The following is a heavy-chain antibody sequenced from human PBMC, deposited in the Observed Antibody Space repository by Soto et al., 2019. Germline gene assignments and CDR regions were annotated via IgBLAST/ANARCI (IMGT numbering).Heavy chain of an antibody. CDR2: INPNSGDT. CDR1: GYTFSDYY. V-gene: IGHV1-2*02. J-gene: IGHJ4*02. CDR3: AREPATAKPEGVDF. D-gene: IGHD1-1*01. Sequence: ASVKVSCKASGYTFSDYYIHWVRQAPGQGLEWMGWINPNSGDTKYAPKFQGGVTMTRDTSITTAYMELSRLRSGDTAVYYCAREPATAKPEGVDFWGQGTLVTVSS.